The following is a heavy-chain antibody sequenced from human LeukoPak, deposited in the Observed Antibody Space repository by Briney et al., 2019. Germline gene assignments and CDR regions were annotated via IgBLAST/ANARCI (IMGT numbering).Heavy chain of an antibody. V-gene: IGHV4-39*07. Sequence: SETLSLTCTVSGGSISGSSYYWGWIRQPPGKGLEWIGTIYYRGNTYYNPSLKSRVSISVDTSKNQFSLSLRSVTAADTAVYYCGRDAQLPIDYWGQGTLVTVSS. CDR1: GGSISGSSYY. CDR3: GRDAQLPIDY. CDR2: IYYRGNT. D-gene: IGHD1-1*01. J-gene: IGHJ4*02.